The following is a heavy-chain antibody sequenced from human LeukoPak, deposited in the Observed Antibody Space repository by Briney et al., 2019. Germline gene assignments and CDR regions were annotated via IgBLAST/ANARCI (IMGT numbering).Heavy chain of an antibody. D-gene: IGHD6-13*01. CDR3: AGANIAAAWVNWSDP. Sequence: GASVKVSCKASGYTFTSYGISWVRQAPGQGLEWMGWISAYNGNTNYAQKLQGRVTMTTDTSTSTAYMELRSLRSDDTAVYYCAGANIAAAWVNWSDPWGQGTLVTVSS. CDR2: ISAYNGNT. CDR1: GYTFTSYG. J-gene: IGHJ5*02. V-gene: IGHV1-18*01.